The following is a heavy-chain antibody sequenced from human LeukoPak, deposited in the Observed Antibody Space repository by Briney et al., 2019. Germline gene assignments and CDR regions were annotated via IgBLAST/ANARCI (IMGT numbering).Heavy chain of an antibody. J-gene: IGHJ4*02. V-gene: IGHV1-24*01. Sequence: ASVTVSCKVSGYTLTELSMHWVRQAPGKGLEWMGGFDPEDGETIYAQKFQGRVTMTEDTSTDTAYMELSSLRSEDTALYYCAKDNQRFLEWLLFDYWGQGTLVTVSS. CDR2: FDPEDGET. CDR1: GYTLTELS. CDR3: AKDNQRFLEWLLFDY. D-gene: IGHD3-3*01.